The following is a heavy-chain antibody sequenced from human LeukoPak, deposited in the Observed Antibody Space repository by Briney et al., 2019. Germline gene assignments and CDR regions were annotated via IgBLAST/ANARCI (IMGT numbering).Heavy chain of an antibody. CDR1: GYSFTNYW. CDR2: IYYDDAET. CDR3: ARIGVKIVRGVSLKRSGGHWFDP. J-gene: IGHJ5*02. V-gene: IGHV5-51*01. Sequence: GEALKSSCNGGGYSFTNYWIVWVRHMPRKGLEWMGVIYYDDAETQDSASFQGQVTTSVDKSTSTAYLQWRALKASDSAIYYCARIGVKIVRGVSLKRSGGHWFDPWGQGNLVTVSS. D-gene: IGHD3-10*01.